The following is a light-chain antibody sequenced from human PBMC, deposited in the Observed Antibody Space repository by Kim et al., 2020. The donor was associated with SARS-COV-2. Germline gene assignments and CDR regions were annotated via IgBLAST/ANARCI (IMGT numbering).Light chain of an antibody. CDR2: QDN. CDR1: KLGDKY. CDR3: QAWASRTVV. V-gene: IGLV3-1*01. J-gene: IGLJ2*01. Sequence: SYELTQPPSVSVSPGQTASITCSGNKLGDKYACWYQQKPGQSPVLVIYQDNKRPSGIPERFSGSSSGNTATLTISGTQALDEADYYCQAWASRTVVFGGG.